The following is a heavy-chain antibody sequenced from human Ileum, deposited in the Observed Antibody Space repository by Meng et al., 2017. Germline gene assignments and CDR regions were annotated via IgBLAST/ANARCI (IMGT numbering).Heavy chain of an antibody. D-gene: IGHD7-27*01. CDR3: ARDHWGSLDY. Sequence: QPADTRPGLSVPSTTLSLICMVPGGSVSTIDYPWGSIRQPPGKGTEWIGYAGTNYNPSLKSRVTISVDTSKRQFSLKLTSVTAADTAVYYCARDHWGSLDYWGQGILVTASS. J-gene: IGHJ4*02. V-gene: IGHV4-61*08. CDR2: AGT. CDR1: GGSVSTIDYP.